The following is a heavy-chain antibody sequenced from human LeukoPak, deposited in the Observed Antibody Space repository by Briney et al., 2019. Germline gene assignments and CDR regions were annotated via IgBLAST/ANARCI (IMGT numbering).Heavy chain of an antibody. D-gene: IGHD3-3*01. Sequence: SGGSLRLSCAASGFTFSSYGMHWVRQAPGKGLEWVAVISYDGSNKCYADSVKGRFTISRDNSKNTLYLQMNSLRAEDTAVYYCAKGVYYGQEIDYWGQGTLVTVSS. CDR2: ISYDGSNK. CDR3: AKGVYYGQEIDY. J-gene: IGHJ4*02. CDR1: GFTFSSYG. V-gene: IGHV3-30*18.